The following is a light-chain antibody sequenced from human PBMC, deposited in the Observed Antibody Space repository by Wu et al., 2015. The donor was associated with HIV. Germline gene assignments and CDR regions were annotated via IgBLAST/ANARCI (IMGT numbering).Light chain of an antibody. Sequence: EIVLTQSPATLSFFPGERATLSCRASQSVSYALAWYQQKPGQTPRLLIYDASTRATGIPDRFSGSGSATDFTPTISSLEPEDFAIYYCQQHAKWPLTFGQGTRLEIK. V-gene: IGKV3-11*01. CDR1: QSVSYA. CDR3: QQHAKWPLT. CDR2: DAS. J-gene: IGKJ5*01.